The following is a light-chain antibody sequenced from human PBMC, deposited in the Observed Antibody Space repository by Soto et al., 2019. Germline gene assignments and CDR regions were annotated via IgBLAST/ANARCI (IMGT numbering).Light chain of an antibody. CDR2: SAS. CDR1: QSVTSTY. J-gene: IGKJ2*01. V-gene: IGKV3-20*01. Sequence: EIGLTQSPGTLSLSPGERATLSCRASQSVTSTYLAWYQQKPGQAPRLLIFSASKRVTAIPDRFSGSGSGTDFTLTISGLEPEDSAAYYCQLYGTSPPVAFGQGTKLEIK. CDR3: QLYGTSPPVA.